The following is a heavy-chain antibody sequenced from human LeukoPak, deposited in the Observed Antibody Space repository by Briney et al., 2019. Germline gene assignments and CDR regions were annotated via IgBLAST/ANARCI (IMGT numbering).Heavy chain of an antibody. Sequence: SETLSLTCTVSGGSISSYYWSWIRQPPGKGLEWIGYIYYSGSTNYNPSLKSRVTISVDTSKNQFSLKLSSVTAADTAVYYCARVFSGRGYSFDYWGQGTLVTVSS. D-gene: IGHD3-22*01. CDR3: ARVFSGRGYSFDY. J-gene: IGHJ4*02. CDR1: GGSISSYY. CDR2: IYYSGST. V-gene: IGHV4-59*01.